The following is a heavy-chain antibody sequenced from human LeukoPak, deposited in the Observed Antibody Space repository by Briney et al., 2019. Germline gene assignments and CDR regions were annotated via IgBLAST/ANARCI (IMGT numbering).Heavy chain of an antibody. CDR1: GGSISNYY. CDR3: ARGSMIRGRFDY. D-gene: IGHD3-10*01. V-gene: IGHV4-59*01. Sequence: SETLSLTCTVSGGSISNYYWSWIRQSPGRGLGWIGYIFFSGSSNYNPSIKSRVTISVDTSKNQFSLKLSSVTAADTAVYYCARGSMIRGRFDYWGQGTLVTVSS. CDR2: IFFSGSS. J-gene: IGHJ4*02.